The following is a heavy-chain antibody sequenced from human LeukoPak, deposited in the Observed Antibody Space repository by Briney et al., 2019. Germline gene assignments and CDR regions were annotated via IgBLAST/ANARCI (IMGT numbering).Heavy chain of an antibody. J-gene: IGHJ4*02. D-gene: IGHD1-26*01. CDR2: ISSSSSYI. CDR1: GFTFSSYS. CDR3: ASRQDSGRYFDY. Sequence: PGGSLRLSCAASGFTFSSYSMNWVRQAPGKGLEWVSSISSSSSYIYYADSVKGRFTISRDNAKNSLYLQMNSLRAEDTAVYYCASRQDSGRYFDYWGQGTLVTVSS. V-gene: IGHV3-21*01.